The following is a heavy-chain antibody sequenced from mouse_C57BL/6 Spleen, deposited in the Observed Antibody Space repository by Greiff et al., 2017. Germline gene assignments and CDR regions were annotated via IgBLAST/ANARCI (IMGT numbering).Heavy chain of an antibody. CDR3: ARHWYYGSSYDWYFDV. Sequence: QVQLQQPGAELVKPGASVTLSCKASGYTFTSYWMHWVKQRPGQGLEWIGMIHPNSGSTNYNEKFKSKATLTVDKSSSTAYMQLSSLTSEDSAVYYCARHWYYGSSYDWYFDVWGTGTTVTVSS. J-gene: IGHJ1*03. CDR2: IHPNSGST. V-gene: IGHV1-64*01. CDR1: GYTFTSYW. D-gene: IGHD1-1*01.